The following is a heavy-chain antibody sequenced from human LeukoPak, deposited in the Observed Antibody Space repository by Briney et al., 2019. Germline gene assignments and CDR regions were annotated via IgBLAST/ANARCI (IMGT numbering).Heavy chain of an antibody. J-gene: IGHJ6*02. V-gene: IGHV3-48*01. CDR1: GFTFSSYS. CDR3: AKITEWLSPYYYGMDG. Sequence: GGSLRLSCAASGFTFSSYSMNWVRQAPGKRLEWISYVSYSSSTIYYADSVKGRFTISRDNSKNTLYLQMNSLRAEDTAVHYCAKITEWLSPYYYGMDGWGQGTTVTVSS. CDR2: VSYSSSTI. D-gene: IGHD3-3*01.